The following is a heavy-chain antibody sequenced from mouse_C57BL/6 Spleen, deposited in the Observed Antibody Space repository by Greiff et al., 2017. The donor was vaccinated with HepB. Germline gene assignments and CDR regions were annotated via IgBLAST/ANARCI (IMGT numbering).Heavy chain of an antibody. CDR3: ARGLEGFMDY. V-gene: IGHV1-82*01. Sequence: VQRVESGPELVKPGASVKISCKASGYAFSSSWMNWVKQRPGKGLEWIGRIYPGDGDTNYNGKFKGKATLTADKSSSTAYMQLSSLTSEDSAVYFCARGLEGFMDYWGQGTSVTVSS. D-gene: IGHD2-2*01. CDR1: GYAFSSSW. CDR2: IYPGDGDT. J-gene: IGHJ4*01.